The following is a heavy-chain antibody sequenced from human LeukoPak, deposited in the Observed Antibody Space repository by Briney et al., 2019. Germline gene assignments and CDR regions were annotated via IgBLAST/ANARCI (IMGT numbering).Heavy chain of an antibody. V-gene: IGHV3-7*03. CDR3: VTYSTGLYKGLEF. CDR1: GFTFSSYW. Sequence: GGSLRLSCAASGFTFSSYWMNWARQAPGKGLEWVASINHNGNVNYYVDSVKGRFTISRDNAKNSLYLQMSNLRVEDTAVYYCVTYSTGLYKGLEFWGQGTQVTVSS. D-gene: IGHD2-8*02. J-gene: IGHJ4*02. CDR2: INHNGNVN.